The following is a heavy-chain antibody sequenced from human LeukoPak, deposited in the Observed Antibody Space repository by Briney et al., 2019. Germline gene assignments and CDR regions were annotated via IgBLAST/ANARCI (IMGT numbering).Heavy chain of an antibody. V-gene: IGHV4-30-4*08. D-gene: IGHD3-3*01. Sequence: SGTLSLTCTVSGGSISSGDYYWSWIRQPPGKGLEWIGYIYYSGSTYYNPSLKSRVTISVDTSKNQFSLKLSSVTAADTAVYYCARAPHGGFWSGYTPLYYYYYMDVWGKGTTVTVSS. J-gene: IGHJ6*03. CDR2: IYYSGST. CDR3: ARAPHGGFWSGYTPLYYYYYMDV. CDR1: GGSISSGDYY.